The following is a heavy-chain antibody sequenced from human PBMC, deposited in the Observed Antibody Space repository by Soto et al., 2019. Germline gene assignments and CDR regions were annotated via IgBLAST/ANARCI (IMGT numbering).Heavy chain of an antibody. CDR2: ISDSGGST. CDR1: GFTFSSYA. Sequence: GGSLRLSCAASGFTFSSYAMRWVRQAPGKGLEWVSGISDSGGSTYYADSVKGRFTISRDNSKNTLYLQMNSLRAEDPAVYYCAKGTYYYGAAPYYFDYWGQGTMVTVSS. D-gene: IGHD3-10*01. V-gene: IGHV3-23*01. CDR3: AKGTYYYGAAPYYFDY. J-gene: IGHJ4*02.